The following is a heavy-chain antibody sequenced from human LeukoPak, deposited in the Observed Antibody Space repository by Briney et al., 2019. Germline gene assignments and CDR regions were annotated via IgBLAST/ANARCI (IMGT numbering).Heavy chain of an antibody. CDR3: ARAARTGNYYYYMDV. V-gene: IGHV4-34*01. CDR2: INHSGST. CDR1: GGSFSDYY. D-gene: IGHD3-10*01. Sequence: SETLSLTCAVYGGSFSDYYWSWIRQPPGKGLEWIGEINHSGSTNYNLSLKSRVTISLDTSKNQFSLKLSSVTAADTAVYYCARAARTGNYYYYMDVWGKGTTVTISS. J-gene: IGHJ6*03.